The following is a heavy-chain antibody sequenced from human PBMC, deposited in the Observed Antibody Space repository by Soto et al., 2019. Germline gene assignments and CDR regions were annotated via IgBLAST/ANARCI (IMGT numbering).Heavy chain of an antibody. D-gene: IGHD2-2*01. CDR2: IYYSGST. CDR1: GGSVSSCNYY. CDR3: ARQSCSSTSCLRLWFDP. Sequence: LSETLCLTCTVSGGSVSSCNYYWSWIRQPPGKGLEWIGYIYYSGSTNYNPSLKSRVTISVDTSKNQFSLKLSSVTAADTAVYYCARQSCSSTSCLRLWFDPWGQGTLVSVSS. J-gene: IGHJ5*02. V-gene: IGHV4-61*01.